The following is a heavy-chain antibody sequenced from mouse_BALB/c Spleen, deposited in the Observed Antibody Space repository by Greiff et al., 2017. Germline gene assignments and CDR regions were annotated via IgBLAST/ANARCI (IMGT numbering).Heavy chain of an antibody. V-gene: IGHV1-14*01. J-gene: IGHJ2*01. CDR2: INPYNDGT. D-gene: IGHD2-10*02. CDR3: AKYGNSLDY. Sequence: EVHLVESGPELVKPGASVKMSCKASGYTFTSYVMHWVKQKPGQGLEWIGYINPYNDGTKYNEKFKGKATLTSDKSSSTAYMELSSLTSEDSAVYYCAKYGNSLDYWGQGTTLTVSS. CDR1: GYTFTSYV.